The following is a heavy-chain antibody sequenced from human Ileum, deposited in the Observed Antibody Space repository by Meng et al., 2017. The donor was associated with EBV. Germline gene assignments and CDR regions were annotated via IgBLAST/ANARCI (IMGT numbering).Heavy chain of an antibody. CDR2: IWYDGSNK. D-gene: IGHD2-21*01. Sequence: QVILVDSGGGVVQPGRSLRLSCAASGFTFSGYAMSWVRQAPGKGLEWVADIWYDGSNKYYADSVKGRFTISRDNSRNMLYLQMNNLRADDTAVYYCAKDCFGDKDSWGQGTLVTVSS. CDR1: GFTFSGYA. CDR3: AKDCFGDKDS. V-gene: IGHV3-33*06. J-gene: IGHJ4*02.